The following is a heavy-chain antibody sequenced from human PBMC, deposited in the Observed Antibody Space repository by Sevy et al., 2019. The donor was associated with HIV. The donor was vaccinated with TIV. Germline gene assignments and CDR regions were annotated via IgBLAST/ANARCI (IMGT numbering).Heavy chain of an antibody. CDR2: IYPGDSDT. D-gene: IGHD3-16*02. J-gene: IGHJ5*02. V-gene: IGHV5-51*01. CDR3: ARLSSSASFGGVIVPYNWFDP. CDR1: GYSFTSYW. Sequence: GESLKISCKGSGYSFTSYWISWVRQMPGKGLEWMGIIYPGDSDTRYSPSFQGQVTISTEKSISTAYLQWSSLKASDTAMYYCARLSSSASFGGVIVPYNWFDPWGQGTLVTVSS.